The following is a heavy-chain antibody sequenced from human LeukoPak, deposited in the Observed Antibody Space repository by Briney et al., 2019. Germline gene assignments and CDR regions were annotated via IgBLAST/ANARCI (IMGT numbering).Heavy chain of an antibody. Sequence: GASVKVSCKASGYTFTRYDINWVRQATGQGLEWMGWMNPNSGNTGYAQKFQGRVTMTRTTSISTAYMELSSLRSEDTAVYYCAGGSRVSTIFRTYWGQGTLVTVSS. CDR1: GYTFTRYD. CDR3: AGGSRVSTIFRTY. CDR2: MNPNSGNT. V-gene: IGHV1-8*01. D-gene: IGHD3-9*01. J-gene: IGHJ4*02.